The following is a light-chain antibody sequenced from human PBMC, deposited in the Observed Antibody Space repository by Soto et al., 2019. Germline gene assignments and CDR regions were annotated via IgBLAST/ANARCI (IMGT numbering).Light chain of an antibody. V-gene: IGLV2-8*01. CDR1: RSDVGSYNY. Sequence: QSALTQAPCASGCPGQSVTISCTGTRSDVGSYNYVSWYQQRPGKAPKLMIYEVHKRPSGVPDRFSGSKSGNTASLTVSGLQAEDEADYYCSSYAGSNNFVAFGSGTKVTVL. CDR2: EVH. CDR3: SSYAGSNNFVA. J-gene: IGLJ1*01.